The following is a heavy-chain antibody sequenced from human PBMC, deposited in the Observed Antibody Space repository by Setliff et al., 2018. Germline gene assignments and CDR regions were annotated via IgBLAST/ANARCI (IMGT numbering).Heavy chain of an antibody. CDR1: GGSLNSGSYY. V-gene: IGHV4-61*02. J-gene: IGHJ5*02. Sequence: SETLSLTCAVSGGSLNSGSYYWSWIRQSTERGLEWLGRLHTSGSTTYNPALNSRVTISVDTSTNQFSLRLTSLTAADTAIYYCARQRVVVGAPSWFDPWGQGTLVTVSS. D-gene: IGHD2-15*01. CDR3: ARQRVVVGAPSWFDP. CDR2: LHTSGST.